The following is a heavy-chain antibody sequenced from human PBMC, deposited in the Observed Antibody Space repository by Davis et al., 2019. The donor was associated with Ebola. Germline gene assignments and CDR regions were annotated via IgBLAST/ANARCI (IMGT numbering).Heavy chain of an antibody. Sequence: SETLSLTCTVSGGSISSGSYYWSWIRQPPGKGLEWIGYIYYSGSTNYNPSLKSRITISVDTSKNQFSLKLSSVTAADTAVYYCARENPIVGATRGSFDYWGQGTLVTVSS. CDR1: GGSISSGSYY. CDR2: IYYSGST. J-gene: IGHJ4*02. V-gene: IGHV4-61*01. CDR3: ARENPIVGATRGSFDY. D-gene: IGHD1-26*01.